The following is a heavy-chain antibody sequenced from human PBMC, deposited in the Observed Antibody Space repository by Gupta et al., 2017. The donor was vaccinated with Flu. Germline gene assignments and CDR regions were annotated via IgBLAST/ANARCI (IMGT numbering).Heavy chain of an antibody. J-gene: IGHJ4*02. Sequence: VRQVPGKGLEWVSYIRGSGTTIYYADSVKGRFTISRDNAKNSLYLQMNSLRAEDTAVYYCASYYYDSSGTHFWGQGTLVTVSS. CDR3: ASYYYDSSGTHF. V-gene: IGHV3-48*01. D-gene: IGHD3-22*01. CDR2: IRGSGTTI.